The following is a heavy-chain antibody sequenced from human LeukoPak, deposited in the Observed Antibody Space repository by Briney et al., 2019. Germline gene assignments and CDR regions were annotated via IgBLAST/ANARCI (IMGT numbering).Heavy chain of an antibody. CDR2: ISSDIITM. J-gene: IGHJ4*02. CDR1: EFTFSNFW. D-gene: IGHD5-12*01. Sequence: PGGSLRLSCSASEFTFSNFWMSWVRQTPGKGLEWVSYISSDIITMDYADSVKGRFTISRDNAKNSLHLQMNSLRAEDTAVYYCARGRGYSGYLYYFDYWGQGTLVTVSS. V-gene: IGHV3-48*04. CDR3: ARGRGYSGYLYYFDY.